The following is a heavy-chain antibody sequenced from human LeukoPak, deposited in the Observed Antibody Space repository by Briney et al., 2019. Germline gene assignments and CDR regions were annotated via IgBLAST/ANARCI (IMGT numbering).Heavy chain of an antibody. CDR3: ARGVFPQSDFDY. CDR2: IWYDGSNK. D-gene: IGHD5/OR15-5a*01. Sequence: GRSLRLSCAASGFTFSSYGMNWVRQAPGKGLEWVAVIWYDGSNKYYADSVKGRFTISRDNSKNTLYLQMNSLRAEDTAVYYFARGVFPQSDFDYWGQGTLVTVSS. J-gene: IGHJ4*02. CDR1: GFTFSSYG. V-gene: IGHV3-33*01.